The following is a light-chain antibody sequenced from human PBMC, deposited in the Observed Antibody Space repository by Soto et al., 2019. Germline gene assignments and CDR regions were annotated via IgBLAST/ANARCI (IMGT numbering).Light chain of an antibody. CDR1: QSISSW. V-gene: IGKV1-5*03. Sequence: DIQMTQSPSTLSASVGDRVTITCRASQSISSWLAWYQQKPGKAPKLLIYKASTLESGVPSRFSGSGSGTEFTLTISSLQPDDFATYYCQQYGTYLWTFGQGTKV. CDR3: QQYGTYLWT. CDR2: KAS. J-gene: IGKJ1*01.